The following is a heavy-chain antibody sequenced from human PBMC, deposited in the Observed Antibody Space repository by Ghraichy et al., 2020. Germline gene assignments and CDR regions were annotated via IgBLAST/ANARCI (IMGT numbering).Heavy chain of an antibody. CDR3: AKARKGWGREINTICGAVPNDISYGSDV. Sequence: VSVMSGSGDSTNYADSVKGRFTISRDNSKNTLYLQMNSLRAEDTAIYYCAKARKGWGREINTICGAVPNDISYGSDVWGQGPRVTVA. D-gene: IGHD3-3*01. J-gene: IGHJ6*02. CDR2: MSGSGDST. V-gene: IGHV3-23*01.